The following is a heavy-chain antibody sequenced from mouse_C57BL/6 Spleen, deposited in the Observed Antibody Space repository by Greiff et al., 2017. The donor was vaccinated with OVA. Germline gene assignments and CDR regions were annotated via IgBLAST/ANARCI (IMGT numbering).Heavy chain of an antibody. CDR3: TRRGIYYYGSSYGWFAY. V-gene: IGHV1-15*01. Sequence: QVQLQQSGAELVRPGASVTLSCKASGYTFTDYEMHWVKQTPVHGLEWIGAIDPETGGTAYNQKFKGKAILTADKSSSTAYMELRSLTSEDSAVYYCTRRGIYYYGSSYGWFAYWGQGTLVTVSA. D-gene: IGHD1-1*01. J-gene: IGHJ3*01. CDR1: GYTFTDYE. CDR2: IDPETGGT.